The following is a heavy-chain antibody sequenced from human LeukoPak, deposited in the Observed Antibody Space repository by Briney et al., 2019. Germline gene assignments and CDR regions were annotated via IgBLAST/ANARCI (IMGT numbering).Heavy chain of an antibody. CDR2: ISWNSGSI. CDR1: GFTFDDYA. CDR3: AKGPGYVDTAMALNY. J-gene: IGHJ4*02. Sequence: GGSLRLSCAASGFTFDDYAMHWVRHAPGKGLEWVSGISWNSGSIGYADSVKGRFTISRDNAKNSLYLQMNSLRAEDTALYYCAKGPGYVDTAMALNYWGQGTLVTVSS. D-gene: IGHD5-18*01. V-gene: IGHV3-9*01.